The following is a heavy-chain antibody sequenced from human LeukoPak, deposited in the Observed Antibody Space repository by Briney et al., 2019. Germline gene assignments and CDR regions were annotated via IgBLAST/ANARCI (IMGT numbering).Heavy chain of an antibody. V-gene: IGHV1-69*06. J-gene: IGHJ4*02. CDR2: IIPIFGTA. CDR1: GGIFSSYA. D-gene: IGHD2-15*01. Sequence: SVKVSCKASGGIFSSYAISWVRQAPGQGLEWMGEIIPIFGTANYAQKFQGRVTMTEDTSTDTAYMELSSLRSEDTAVYYCATAAGYCSGGSCYQYDNWGQGTLVTVSS. CDR3: ATAAGYCSGGSCYQYDN.